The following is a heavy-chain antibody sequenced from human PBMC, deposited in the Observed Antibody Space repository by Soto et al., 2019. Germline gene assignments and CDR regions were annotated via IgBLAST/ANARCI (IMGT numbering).Heavy chain of an antibody. V-gene: IGHV4-59*12. D-gene: IGHD6-13*01. CDR2: IYYSGST. CDR1: GGSISSYY. CDR3: ASSHAGAHITAAVH. Sequence: PSETLSLTCTVSGGSISSYYWSWIRQPPGKGLEWIGYIYYSGSTNYNPSLKSRVTISVDRSKNHFSLKLSSVTAADTAVYYCASSHAGAHITAAVHWGQGTLVTVSS. J-gene: IGHJ4*02.